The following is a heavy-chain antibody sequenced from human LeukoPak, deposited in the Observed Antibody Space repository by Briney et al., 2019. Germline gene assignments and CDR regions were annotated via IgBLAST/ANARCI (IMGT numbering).Heavy chain of an antibody. D-gene: IGHD5-18*01. CDR3: ARDGGLRYSYGFSH. J-gene: IGHJ4*02. Sequence: SETLSLTCTVSGGSVSSYYWSWIRQPAGKGLEWIGRIYTSGSTNYNPSPKSRVTMSVDTSKNQFSLKLSSVTAADTAVYYCARDGGLRYSYGFSHWGQGTLVTVSS. V-gene: IGHV4-4*07. CDR1: GGSVSSYY. CDR2: IYTSGST.